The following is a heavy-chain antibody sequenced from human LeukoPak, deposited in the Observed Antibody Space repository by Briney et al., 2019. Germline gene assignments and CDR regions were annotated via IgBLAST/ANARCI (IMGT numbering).Heavy chain of an antibody. CDR1: GYTLTELS. CDR3: ATGEGGRWLQLSPIFDY. D-gene: IGHD5-24*01. CDR2: FDHEEGET. V-gene: IGHV1-24*01. J-gene: IGHJ4*02. Sequence: ASVKVSCKVSGYTLTELSMHWVRQAPGKGLEWMGGFDHEEGETIYAQKFQGRVTMTEDTSTDTAYMELSSLRSEDTAVYYCATGEGGRWLQLSPIFDYWGQGTLVTVSS.